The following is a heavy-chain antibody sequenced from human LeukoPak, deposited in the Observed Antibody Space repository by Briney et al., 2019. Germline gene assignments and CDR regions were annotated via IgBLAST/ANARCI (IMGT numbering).Heavy chain of an antibody. CDR1: GGSISIRNYY. Sequence: SETLSLTCTVSGGSISIRNYYWGWIRQPPGRGLEWIGSISYSGTYYNPSLKSRLTISVDTSKDHFSLNLRSVTAADTAVYYCARRTSNPVGAIDYWGQGTLVTVSS. CDR2: ISYSGT. J-gene: IGHJ4*02. D-gene: IGHD1-26*01. CDR3: ARRTSNPVGAIDY. V-gene: IGHV4-39*01.